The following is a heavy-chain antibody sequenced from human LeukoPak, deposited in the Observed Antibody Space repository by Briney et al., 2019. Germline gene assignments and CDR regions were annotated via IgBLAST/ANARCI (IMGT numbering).Heavy chain of an antibody. V-gene: IGHV1-46*01. Sequence: ASVNVSCTASGYTFTSYYMHWVRQAPGQGLEWMGIINPSGGSTSYAQKFQGRVTMTRDMSTSTVYMELSSLRSEDTAVYYCARGYYDFWSGYRNYFDYWGQGTLVTVSS. CDR2: INPSGGST. J-gene: IGHJ4*02. D-gene: IGHD3-3*01. CDR3: ARGYYDFWSGYRNYFDY. CDR1: GYTFTSYY.